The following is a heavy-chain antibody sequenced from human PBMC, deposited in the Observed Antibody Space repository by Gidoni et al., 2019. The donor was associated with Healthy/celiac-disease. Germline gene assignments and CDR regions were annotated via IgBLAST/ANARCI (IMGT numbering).Heavy chain of an antibody. D-gene: IGHD2-15*01. V-gene: IGHV1-69*01. CDR3: ATPPDPQSYSRYYYYGMDV. CDR1: GGTVSSYA. Sequence: QVQLVQSGAEVKKPGSSVKVSCKASGGTVSSYAISWVRQAPGQGLEWRGGIIPIFGTANYAQKFQGRVTITADESTSTAYMELSSLRSEDTAVYYCATPPDPQSYSRYYYYGMDVWGQGTTVTVSS. J-gene: IGHJ6*02. CDR2: IIPIFGTA.